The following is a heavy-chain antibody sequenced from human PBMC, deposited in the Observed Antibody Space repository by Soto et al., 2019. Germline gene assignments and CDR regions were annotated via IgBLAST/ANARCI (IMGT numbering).Heavy chain of an antibody. D-gene: IGHD3-22*01. CDR3: ARDYDSTGYSPLFDY. CDR1: GFTFSSYY. CDR2: IWYDGSNK. Sequence: QVQLVESGGGVVQPGRSLRLSCAASGFTFSSYYMHWVRQAPGKGLEWVAVIWYDGSNKNYADSVKGRFTISRDNSKNALYLQMNRLRAEDTAVYYCARDYDSTGYSPLFDYWGQGTLVTVSS. J-gene: IGHJ4*02. V-gene: IGHV3-33*01.